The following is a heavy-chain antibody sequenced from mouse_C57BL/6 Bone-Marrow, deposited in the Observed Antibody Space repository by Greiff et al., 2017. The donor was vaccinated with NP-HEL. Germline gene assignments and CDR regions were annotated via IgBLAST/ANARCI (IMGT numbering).Heavy chain of an antibody. CDR3: AIYGKGAMDY. J-gene: IGHJ4*01. D-gene: IGHD2-1*01. V-gene: IGHV1-58*01. CDR2: IYLGNGYT. Sequence: VQLKQSGAELVRPGSSVKMSCKTSGYTFTSYGINWVKQRPGQGLEWIGYIYLGNGYTEYNEKFKGKATLTSDTSSSTAYMQLSSLTSEDSAIDFCAIYGKGAMDYWGQGTSVTVSS. CDR1: GYTFTSYG.